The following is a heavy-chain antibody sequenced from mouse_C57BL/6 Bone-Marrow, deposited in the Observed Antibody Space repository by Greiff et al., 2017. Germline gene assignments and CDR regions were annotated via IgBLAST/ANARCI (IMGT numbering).Heavy chain of an antibody. CDR3: ARWRGPERLPMDY. CDR2: IDPEDGAT. Sequence: EVQLQQSGAELVKPGASVKLSCTASGFNIKDYYMHWVKQRTEQGLEWIGRIDPEDGATKYAPKCQGKATITADTSSNTAYLQLSSLTSEDTAVYYCARWRGPERLPMDYWGQGTSVTVSS. D-gene: IGHD3-2*02. CDR1: GFNIKDYY. V-gene: IGHV14-2*01. J-gene: IGHJ4*01.